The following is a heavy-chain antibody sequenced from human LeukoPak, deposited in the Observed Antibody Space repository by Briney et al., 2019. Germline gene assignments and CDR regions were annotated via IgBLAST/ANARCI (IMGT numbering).Heavy chain of an antibody. Sequence: GGSLRLSCAASGFTLSSSTMSWLRQAPGKGLEWVSAINSGGGTTAAESVKGRFTISRDDSKNTLFLQMNSLRAEDTAVYYCAKGTDGEGCYRPFDYWGQGTLVTVSS. D-gene: IGHD3-10*01. V-gene: IGHV3-23*01. CDR1: GFTLSSST. CDR3: AKGTDGEGCYRPFDY. CDR2: INSGGGTT. J-gene: IGHJ4*02.